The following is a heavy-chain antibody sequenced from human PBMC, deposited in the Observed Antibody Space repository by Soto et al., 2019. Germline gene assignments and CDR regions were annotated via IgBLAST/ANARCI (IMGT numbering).Heavy chain of an antibody. CDR3: ASQYFDWLFVDYMDV. CDR1: GGSFSGYY. J-gene: IGHJ6*03. V-gene: IGHV4-34*01. CDR2: INHSGST. Sequence: SETLSLTCAVYGGSFSGYYWSWIRQPPGKGLEWIGEINHSGSTNYNPSLKSRVTISVDTSKNQFSLKLSSVTAADTAVYYCASQYFDWLFVDYMDVWGKGTTVTVSS. D-gene: IGHD3-9*01.